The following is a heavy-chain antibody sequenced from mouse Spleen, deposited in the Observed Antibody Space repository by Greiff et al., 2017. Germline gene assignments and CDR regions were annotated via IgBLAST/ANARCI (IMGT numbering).Heavy chain of an antibody. CDR2: IWSGGST. V-gene: IGHV2-2*01. CDR1: GFSLTSYG. CDR3: ARTISLYGNYGMYY. J-gene: IGHJ4*01. D-gene: IGHD2-1*01. Sequence: VQLQQSGPGLVQPSQSLSITCTVSGFSLTSYGVHWVRQSPGKGLEWLGVIWSGGSTDYNAAFISRLSISKDNSKSQVFFKMNSLQADDTAIYYCARTISLYGNYGMYYWGQGTSVTVSS.